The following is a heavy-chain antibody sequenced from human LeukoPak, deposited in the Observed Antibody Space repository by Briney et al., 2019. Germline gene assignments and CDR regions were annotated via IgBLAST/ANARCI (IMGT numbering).Heavy chain of an antibody. CDR2: IYYSGST. D-gene: IGHD2-21*01. CDR1: GGSFSGYY. Sequence: PSETLSLTCAVYGGSFSGYYWSWIRQPPGKGLEWIGYIYYSGSTNYNPSLKSRVTISVDTSKNQFSLKLSSVTAADPAVYYCAPDSDSAWFAPGAQETLVTVSS. J-gene: IGHJ5*02. V-gene: IGHV4-59*01. CDR3: APDSDSAWFAP.